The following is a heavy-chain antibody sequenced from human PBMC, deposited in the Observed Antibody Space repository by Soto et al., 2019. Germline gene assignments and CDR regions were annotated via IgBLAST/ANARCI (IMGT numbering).Heavy chain of an antibody. CDR1: GFTFSSYG. CDR3: AAETYYYDSSGHFDY. V-gene: IGHV3-33*01. D-gene: IGHD3-22*01. J-gene: IGHJ4*02. CDR2: IWYDGSNK. Sequence: GGSLRLSCAASGFTFSSYGMHWVRQAPGKGLEWVAVIWYDGSNKYYADSVKGRFTISRDNSKNTLYLQMNSLRAEDTAVYYCAAETYYYDSSGHFDYWGQGTLVTVSS.